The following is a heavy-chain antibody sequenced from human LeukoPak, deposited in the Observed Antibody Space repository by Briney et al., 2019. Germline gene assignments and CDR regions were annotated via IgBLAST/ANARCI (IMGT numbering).Heavy chain of an antibody. Sequence: GGSLRLSCAASGFTFSNYDMNWVRQAPGKGLEWVSYISRSGSTIYYADSVKGRVTISRDNAKNSLYLQMNSLRAEDTAVYYCAELGITMIGGVWGKGTTVTISS. D-gene: IGHD3-10*02. CDR2: ISRSGSTI. J-gene: IGHJ6*04. CDR3: AELGITMIGGV. V-gene: IGHV3-48*03. CDR1: GFTFSNYD.